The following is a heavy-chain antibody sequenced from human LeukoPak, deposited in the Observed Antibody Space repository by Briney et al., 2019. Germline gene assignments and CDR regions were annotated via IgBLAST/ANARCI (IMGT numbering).Heavy chain of an antibody. J-gene: IGHJ4*02. Sequence: SSETLSLTCAVYGGSFSGYYWSWIRQPPGKGLEWIGEINHSGSTNYNPSLKSRVTMSVDTSKNQFSLKLSSVTAADTAVYYCASGLGYCSGGSCYLRYWGQGTLVTVSS. CDR1: GGSFSGYY. CDR2: INHSGST. V-gene: IGHV4-34*01. CDR3: ASGLGYCSGGSCYLRY. D-gene: IGHD2-15*01.